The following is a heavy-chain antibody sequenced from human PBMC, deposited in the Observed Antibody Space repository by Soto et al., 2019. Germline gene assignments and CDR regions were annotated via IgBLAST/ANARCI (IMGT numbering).Heavy chain of an antibody. D-gene: IGHD2-8*01. J-gene: IGHJ4*02. CDR3: VSWVSAHFDF. V-gene: IGHV3-23*01. Sequence: PGEFLRLSCAASGFIFGNHGMTWVRQAPGRALEWVSTINANAIDTHYADSVKGRFTISRVNSKSTLDLQMNSLRAEDTPIYFCVSWVSAHFDFWGPGTLVTVSS. CDR2: INANAIDT. CDR1: GFIFGNHG.